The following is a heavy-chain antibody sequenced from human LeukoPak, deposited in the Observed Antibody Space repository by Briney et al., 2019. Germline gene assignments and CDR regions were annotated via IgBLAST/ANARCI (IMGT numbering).Heavy chain of an antibody. Sequence: GGSLRLSCAASGFSFSSYSINWVRQAPGKGLEWVSSISSSSVHKYYADSVKGRFTISRDNAENSLYLQMNSLRAEDTAIYYCARGFYFDYWGQGTLVTVSS. V-gene: IGHV3-21*01. CDR1: GFSFSSYS. J-gene: IGHJ4*02. CDR2: ISSSSVHK. CDR3: ARGFYFDY.